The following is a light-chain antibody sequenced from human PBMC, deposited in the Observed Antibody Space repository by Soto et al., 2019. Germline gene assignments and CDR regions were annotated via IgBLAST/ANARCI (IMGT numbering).Light chain of an antibody. CDR3: KQFGSSPPRIT. CDR1: HSVSSSC. V-gene: IGKV3-20*01. J-gene: IGKJ5*01. Sequence: EIVLTQSPGTLSLSPWERATLSCRARHSVSSSCLAWYEQRPRQAHRLLIYGPSSRATGIPDRFSGSGSGTDFALTISRLEPEDFAVYYCKQFGSSPPRITFGQGTQREIK. CDR2: GPS.